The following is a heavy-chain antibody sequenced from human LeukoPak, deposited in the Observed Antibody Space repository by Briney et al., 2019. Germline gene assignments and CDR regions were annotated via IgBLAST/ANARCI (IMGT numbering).Heavy chain of an antibody. CDR1: GGSVSSTNYY. CDR3: ARGPTVTTDY. CDR2: IYYSGRT. J-gene: IGHJ4*02. Sequence: SETLSLTCTVSGGSVSSTNYYWGWIRQPPGKGLEWIASIYYSGRTYNNPSLKSRVTMSLDTSKNQFSLRLSSVTATDTAVYYCARGPTVTTDYWGQGTLVTVSS. D-gene: IGHD4-17*01. V-gene: IGHV4-39*01.